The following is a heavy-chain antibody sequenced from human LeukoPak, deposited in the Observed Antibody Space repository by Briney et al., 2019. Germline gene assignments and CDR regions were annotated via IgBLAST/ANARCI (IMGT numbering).Heavy chain of an antibody. CDR1: GFTFSNAW. D-gene: IGHD3-10*01. CDR2: IKSKTDGGTT. V-gene: IGHV3-15*01. CDR3: TTDGDYGSGSPDY. J-gene: IGHJ4*02. Sequence: GGSLRLSCAASGFTFSNAWMSWVRQAPGKGLEWVGRIKSKTDGGTTDHAAPVKGRFTISRDDSKNTLYLQMNSLKTEDTAVYYCTTDGDYGSGSPDYWGQGTLVTVSS.